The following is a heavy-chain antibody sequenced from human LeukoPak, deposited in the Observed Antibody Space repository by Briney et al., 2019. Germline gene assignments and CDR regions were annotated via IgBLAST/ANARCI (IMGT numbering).Heavy chain of an antibody. J-gene: IGHJ4*02. D-gene: IGHD4-17*01. CDR2: IYYSGST. V-gene: IGHV4-59*01. CDR1: GGSISSYY. Sequence: SETLSLTCTVSGGSISSYYWSWTRQPPGKGLEWIGYIYYSGSTNYNPSLKSRVTISVDTSKNQFSLKLSSVTAADTAVYYCARVSTVTTGFNYWGQGTLVTVSS. CDR3: ARVSTVTTGFNY.